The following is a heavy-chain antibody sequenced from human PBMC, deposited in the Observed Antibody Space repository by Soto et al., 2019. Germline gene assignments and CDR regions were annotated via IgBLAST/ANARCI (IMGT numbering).Heavy chain of an antibody. D-gene: IGHD3-22*01. CDR2: ISPSGVGT. Sequence: GGSLRLSCAASAFTFKNYAMSWVRQAPGKGLEWVSAISPSGVGTFYADSVKGRFTISRDNSKNTLYLQMNSLRAEGTAVYYCAKENSPGNHYDSSGRRGYAFDIWGQGTMVTVSS. CDR1: AFTFKNYA. CDR3: AKENSPGNHYDSSGRRGYAFDI. J-gene: IGHJ3*02. V-gene: IGHV3-23*01.